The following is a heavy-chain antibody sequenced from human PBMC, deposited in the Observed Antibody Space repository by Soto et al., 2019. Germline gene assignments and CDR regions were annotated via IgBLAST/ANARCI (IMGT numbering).Heavy chain of an antibody. CDR2: IRNKVNSYAT. D-gene: IGHD4-17*01. CDR3: TTPDYGEDY. Sequence: EVQLVESGGGLVQPGGSLKLSCAASGLTFSGSSMHWVRQASGKGLEWVGRIRNKVNSYATAYAASVKGRFAISRDDSKSTAYLQMNSLKTEDTAVYYSTTPDYGEDYWGQGTLVTVSS. CDR1: GLTFSGSS. J-gene: IGHJ4*02. V-gene: IGHV3-73*02.